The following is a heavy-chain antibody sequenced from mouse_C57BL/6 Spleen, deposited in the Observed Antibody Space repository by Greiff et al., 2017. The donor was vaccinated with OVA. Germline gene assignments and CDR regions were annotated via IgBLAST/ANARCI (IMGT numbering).Heavy chain of an antibody. J-gene: IGHJ3*01. CDR3: ASLLRAY. D-gene: IGHD2-1*01. CDR2: INPNNGGT. CDR1: GYTFTDYY. Sequence: EVQLQQSGPELVKPGASVKISCKASGYTFTDYYMNWVKQSHGKSLEWIGDINPNNGGTSYNQKFKGKATLTVDKSSSTAYMELRSLTSEDSAVYYCASLLRAYWGQGTLVTVSA. V-gene: IGHV1-26*01.